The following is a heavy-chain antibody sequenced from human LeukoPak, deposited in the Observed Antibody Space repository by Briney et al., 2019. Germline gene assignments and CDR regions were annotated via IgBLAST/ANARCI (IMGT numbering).Heavy chain of an antibody. CDR3: VRGAGYLFDS. V-gene: IGHV3-7*03. CDR2: IKQDGSEQ. Sequence: GGSLRLSCAASGFTFSSYAMSWVRQAPGKGLEWVAMIKQDGSEQYSGDSVKGRFTISRDDAKNSLYLQLNSLRAEDTAVYFCVRGAGYLFDSWGQGTLVTVSS. CDR1: GFTFSSYA. J-gene: IGHJ4*02. D-gene: IGHD2-15*01.